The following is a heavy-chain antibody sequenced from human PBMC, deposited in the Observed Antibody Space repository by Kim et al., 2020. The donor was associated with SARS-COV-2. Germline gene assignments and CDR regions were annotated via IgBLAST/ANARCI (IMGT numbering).Heavy chain of an antibody. CDR3: ARRSTSHNLDAFDI. D-gene: IGHD2-2*01. Sequence: QKFQGRVTMTADESTSTAYMELSSLRSEDTAVYYCARRSTSHNLDAFDIWGQGTMVTVSS. V-gene: IGHV1-69*01. J-gene: IGHJ3*02.